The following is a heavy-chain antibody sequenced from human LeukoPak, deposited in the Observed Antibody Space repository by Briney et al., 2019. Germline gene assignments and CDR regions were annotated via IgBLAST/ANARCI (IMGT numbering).Heavy chain of an antibody. CDR1: GGSISSYY. CDR3: ARHQHDYDARGAFGI. CDR2: IYYSGST. D-gene: IGHD4-17*01. Sequence: SETLSLTCTVSGGSISSYYWSWIRQPPGKGLEWIGYIYYSGSTNYNPSLKSRVTISVDTSKNQFSLKLSSVTAADTAVYYCARHQHDYDARGAFGIWGQGTMVTVSS. J-gene: IGHJ3*02. V-gene: IGHV4-59*08.